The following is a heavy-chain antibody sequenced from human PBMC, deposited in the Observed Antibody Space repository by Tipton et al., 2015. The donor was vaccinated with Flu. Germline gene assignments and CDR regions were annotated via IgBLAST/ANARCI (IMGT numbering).Heavy chain of an antibody. CDR1: GASISSSY. CDR2: IYYSGIT. CDR3: ARDTSLQR. J-gene: IGHJ1*01. Sequence: TLSLTCTVSGASISSSYWSWIRQAPGKGLDWIGHIYYSGITNYNPSRKSRITISVDTSKNQFSLRLSSVTAADTAVYYCARDTSLQRWGQGTLVTVS. V-gene: IGHV4-59*01.